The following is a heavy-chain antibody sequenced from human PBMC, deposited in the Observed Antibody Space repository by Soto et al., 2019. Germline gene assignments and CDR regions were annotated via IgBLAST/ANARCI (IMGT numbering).Heavy chain of an antibody. CDR2: ISAYNGNT. Sequence: ASVKVSRKASGYTLTSYGISWVRQAPGQGLEWMGWISAYNGNTNYAQKLQGRVTMTTDTSTSTAYMELRSLRSDDTAVYYCARDRLLWFGETSPWFDPWGQGTLVTVSS. V-gene: IGHV1-18*01. CDR3: ARDRLLWFGETSPWFDP. J-gene: IGHJ5*02. CDR1: GYTLTSYG. D-gene: IGHD3-10*01.